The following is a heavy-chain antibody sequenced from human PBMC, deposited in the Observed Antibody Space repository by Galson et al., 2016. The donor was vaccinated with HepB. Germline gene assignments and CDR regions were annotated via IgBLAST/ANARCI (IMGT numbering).Heavy chain of an antibody. V-gene: IGHV4-39*01. CDR3: ARQDRAGLVNF. Sequence: SETLSLTCTVSGGSISSSSYFWAWLRQPPGKGLEWIGSIYYSGTTHYNPSLQSRVSISVDTSKNQFSLRLTSVSAADTATYLCARQDRAGLVNFWGQGTMVTVSS. CDR2: IYYSGTT. J-gene: IGHJ3*01. D-gene: IGHD6-19*01. CDR1: GGSISSSSYF.